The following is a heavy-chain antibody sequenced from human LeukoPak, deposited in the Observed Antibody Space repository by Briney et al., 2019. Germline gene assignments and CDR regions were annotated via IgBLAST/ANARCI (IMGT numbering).Heavy chain of an antibody. V-gene: IGHV4-31*03. CDR1: GGSISSGGYS. D-gene: IGHD2-15*01. CDR3: ARSGYCSGGSCYSFSR. J-gene: IGHJ4*02. CDR2: IYYSGST. Sequence: PSQTLSLTCTVSGGSISSGGYSWSWIRQHPGKGLEWIGYIYYSGSTYYNPSLKSRVTISVDTSKNQFSLKLSSVTAADTAVYYCARSGYCSGGSCYSFSRWGQGTLVTVSS.